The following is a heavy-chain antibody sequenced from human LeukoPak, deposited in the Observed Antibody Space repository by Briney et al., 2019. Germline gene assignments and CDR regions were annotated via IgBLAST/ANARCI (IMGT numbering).Heavy chain of an antibody. CDR3: ARESTRITMIVVVSGDAFDI. CDR1: GGTFSSYA. CDR2: IIPILGIA. D-gene: IGHD3-22*01. V-gene: IGHV1-69*04. J-gene: IGHJ3*02. Sequence: SVKVSCKASGGTFSSYAISWVRQAPGQGLEWMGRIIPILGIANYAQKFQGRVTITADKSTSTAYMELSSLGSEDTAVYYCARESTRITMIVVVSGDAFDIWGQGTMVTVSS.